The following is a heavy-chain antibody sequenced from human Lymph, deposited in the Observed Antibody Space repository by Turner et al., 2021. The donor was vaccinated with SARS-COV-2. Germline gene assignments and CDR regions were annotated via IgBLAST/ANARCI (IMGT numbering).Heavy chain of an antibody. CDR2: ISYNGGHK. Sequence: QVQLVESGGGVARPGRYLRLSCAASGLTFISYGIPRVRQGPGKGLEWVAVISYNGGHKSYADSVKGRFTISRDNSKNTLYLQMISLRAEDTAVYYCAWALYYYYGMDVWGQGTTVTVSS. CDR1: GLTFISYG. CDR3: AWALYYYYGMDV. J-gene: IGHJ6*02. V-gene: IGHV3-30*03.